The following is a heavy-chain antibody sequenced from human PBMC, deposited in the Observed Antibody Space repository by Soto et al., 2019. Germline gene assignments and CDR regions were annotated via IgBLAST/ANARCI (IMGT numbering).Heavy chain of an antibody. D-gene: IGHD3-22*01. Sequence: SETLSLTCAVYGGTLHDYYLNWIRQPPGKGLEWIGELNHSGSSNYNPSLKSRVTISVDTSKNQFSLNLRSVTAADTAVYYCARGPYSDSGGYYFFWGQGILVTVSS. J-gene: IGHJ4*02. CDR2: LNHSGSS. CDR1: GGTLHDYY. CDR3: ARGPYSDSGGYYFF. V-gene: IGHV4-34*01.